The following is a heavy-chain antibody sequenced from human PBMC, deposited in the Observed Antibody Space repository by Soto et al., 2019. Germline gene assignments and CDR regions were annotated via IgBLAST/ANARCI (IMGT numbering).Heavy chain of an antibody. CDR1: GGSISSGGYY. V-gene: IGHV4-31*03. CDR3: ARDRTNYDILTSPNLVTYYYGMDV. D-gene: IGHD3-9*01. J-gene: IGHJ6*02. Sequence: SETLSLTCTVSGGSISSGGYYWSWIRQHPGKGLEWIGYIYYSGSTYYKPSLKSRVTISVDTSKNQFSLKLSSVTAADTAVYYCARDRTNYDILTSPNLVTYYYGMDVWGQGTTVTVSS. CDR2: IYYSGST.